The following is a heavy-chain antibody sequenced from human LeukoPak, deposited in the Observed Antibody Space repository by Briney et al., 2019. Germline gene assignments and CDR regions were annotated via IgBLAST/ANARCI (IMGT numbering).Heavy chain of an antibody. CDR2: IWYDGSNK. V-gene: IGHV3-33*01. CDR3: ARDIPLTMVRGVIKD. Sequence: GSLRLSCAASGFTFSSYGMHWVRQVPGKGLEWVAVIWYDGSNKYYADSVKGRFTISRDNSKNTLYLQMNSLRAEDTAVYYCARDIPLTMVRGVIKDWGQGTLVTVSS. D-gene: IGHD3-10*01. CDR1: GFTFSSYG. J-gene: IGHJ4*02.